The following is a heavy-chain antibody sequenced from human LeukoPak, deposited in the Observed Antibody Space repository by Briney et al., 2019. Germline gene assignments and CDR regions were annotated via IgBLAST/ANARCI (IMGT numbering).Heavy chain of an antibody. Sequence: TGGSLRLSCAASGFTFSTYWMTWVRQAPGKGLEWVANIKQDGSEKYYVDSVKGRFTISRDNAKNSLYLQMNSLRAEDTAVYYCARESTRYSNYVDYMDVWGKGTTVTVPS. J-gene: IGHJ6*03. V-gene: IGHV3-7*01. D-gene: IGHD4-11*01. CDR1: GFTFSTYW. CDR2: IKQDGSEK. CDR3: ARESTRYSNYVDYMDV.